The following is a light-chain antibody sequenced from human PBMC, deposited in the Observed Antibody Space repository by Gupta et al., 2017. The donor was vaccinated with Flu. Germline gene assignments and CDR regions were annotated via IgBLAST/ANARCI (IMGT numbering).Light chain of an antibody. CDR2: SNN. CDR1: SSNIGSNS. Sequence: QSVLTPPPSASATPGQRVTISCSGSSSNIGSNSLNWYQQLPGTAPKHLIYSNNQRPSGVPDRFSGSKSGTSASLAISGLQSDDEADYYCAAWDDSLNGRVFGGGTKLTVL. CDR3: AAWDDSLNGRV. J-gene: IGLJ3*02. V-gene: IGLV1-44*01.